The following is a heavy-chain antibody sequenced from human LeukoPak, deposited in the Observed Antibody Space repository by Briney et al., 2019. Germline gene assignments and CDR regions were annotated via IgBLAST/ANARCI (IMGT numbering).Heavy chain of an antibody. J-gene: IGHJ4*02. D-gene: IGHD3-10*01. CDR1: GVTFSSYG. CDR3: AKDRRGTMVRGVIKYVDY. V-gene: IGHV3-30*18. Sequence: PGRSLRLSCAASGVTFSSYGMHWVRQAPGKGLEWVAVISYDGSNKYYADSVKGRFTISRDNSKNTLYLQMNSLRAEDTAVYYCAKDRRGTMVRGVIKYVDYWGQGTLVTVSS. CDR2: ISYDGSNK.